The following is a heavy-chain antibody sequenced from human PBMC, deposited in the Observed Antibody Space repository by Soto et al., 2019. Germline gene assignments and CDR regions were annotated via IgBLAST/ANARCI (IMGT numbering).Heavy chain of an antibody. CDR2: IIPISGTT. CDR1: GGTFSTHA. V-gene: IGHV1-69*13. J-gene: IGHJ6*02. Sequence: SVKVSCRASGGTFSTHAIIWVRQAPGHGLEWMGGIIPISGTTYYTQKFQGRVTITADEPTSTAFMELSSLKSDDTAVFYCARGYCSGGNCYSGMDVWGQRTMVTVYS. CDR3: ARGYCSGGNCYSGMDV. D-gene: IGHD2-15*01.